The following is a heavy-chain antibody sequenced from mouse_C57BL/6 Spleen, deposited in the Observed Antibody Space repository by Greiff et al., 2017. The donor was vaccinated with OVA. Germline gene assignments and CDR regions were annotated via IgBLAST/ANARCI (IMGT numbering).Heavy chain of an antibody. D-gene: IGHD2-5*01. CDR3: ARATIVTHYYAMDY. CDR1: GYTFTSYW. Sequence: QVQLQQSGAELVRPGSSVKLSCKASGYTFTSYWMLWVKQRPIQGLEWIGNIDPSDSETHYNQKFKDKATLSVDKSSSTAYMQLSSLTSEDSAVYYSARATIVTHYYAMDYRGPGTSVTVSS. J-gene: IGHJ4*01. V-gene: IGHV1-52*01. CDR2: IDPSDSET.